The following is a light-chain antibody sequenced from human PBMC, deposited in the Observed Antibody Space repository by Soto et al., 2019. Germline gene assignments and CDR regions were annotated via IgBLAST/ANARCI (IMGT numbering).Light chain of an antibody. CDR1: QTVTSY. CDR2: AAS. CDR3: QQSYRFPKT. J-gene: IGKJ1*01. Sequence: DVQMTQSPSSLSASVGDSLTLTCRASQTVTSYLNWYQQKPGKAPKLLIYAASTLQSGVPSRFSGSGSGTEFTLTIISLQPEDFATSYCQQSYRFPKTFGRGTKVEVK. V-gene: IGKV1-39*01.